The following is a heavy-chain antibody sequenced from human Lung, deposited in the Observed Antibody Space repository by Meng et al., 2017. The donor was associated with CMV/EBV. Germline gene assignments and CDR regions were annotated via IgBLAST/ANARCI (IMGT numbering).Heavy chain of an antibody. CDR1: GFTFTGSD. CDR2: IYGNGGRA. V-gene: IGHV3-23*01. D-gene: IGHD2-15*01. CDR3: AKVHCGATSCSRIDN. J-gene: IGHJ4*02. Sequence: GGSLRLSCVASGFTFTGSDMAWVRQAPGKGLEWVAAIYGNGGRAYYADSVRGRFTISRDNSKNTLFVQMNSLRVEDTAVYYCAKVHCGATSCSRIDNCGQGTXVTVSS.